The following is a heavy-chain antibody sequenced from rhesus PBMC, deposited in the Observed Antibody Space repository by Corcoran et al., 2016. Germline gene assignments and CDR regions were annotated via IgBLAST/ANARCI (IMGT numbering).Heavy chain of an antibody. V-gene: IGHV4-143*01. J-gene: IGHJ5-1*01. CDR3: ARAPLDQFDG. CDR2: ISGVRGSN. D-gene: IGHD1-1*01. CDR1: GGSIRGYYL. Sequence: VQLQESGPGVVKPSETLSLTCAVSGGSIRGYYLWSWIRKPPGKGVGWIGNISGVRGSNSYNPPLNNRDTSSKDKSKTQVSMKLRSVAAADTAVDYCARAPLDQFDGWGPGVLVTVSS.